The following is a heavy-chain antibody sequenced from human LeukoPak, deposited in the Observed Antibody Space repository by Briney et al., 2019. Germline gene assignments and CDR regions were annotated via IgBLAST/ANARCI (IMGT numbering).Heavy chain of an antibody. CDR3: AGGLQENLAWLQAFSAFDI. D-gene: IGHD5-24*01. CDR2: ISPYNDNT. J-gene: IGHJ3*02. V-gene: IGHV1-18*01. Sequence: ASVKVSCKASGYTFTTYGIVWLRQAPGEGLEWMGWISPYNDNTKYAQKLQARVTMTTDASTSTAYMELRSLRSDDTAAYYCAGGLQENLAWLQAFSAFDIWGQGTMVTVSS. CDR1: GYTFTTYG.